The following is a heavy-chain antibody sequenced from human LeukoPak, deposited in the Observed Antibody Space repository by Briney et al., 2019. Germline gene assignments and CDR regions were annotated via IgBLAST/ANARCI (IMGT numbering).Heavy chain of an antibody. J-gene: IGHJ4*02. CDR2: ISSNGDNT. Sequence: GGSLRLSCSVSGFTFSTYVMHWVRQAPGKGLEYVSAISSNGDNTYYADSVKGRFTISRDNAKNSLYLQMNSLRAEDTAVYYCTTRGRGYWGQGTLVTVSS. V-gene: IGHV3-64*04. CDR1: GFTFSTYV. CDR3: TTRGRGY. D-gene: IGHD1-14*01.